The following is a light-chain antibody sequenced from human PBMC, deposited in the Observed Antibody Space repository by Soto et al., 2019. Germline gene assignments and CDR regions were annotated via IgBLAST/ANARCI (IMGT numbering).Light chain of an antibody. J-gene: IGLJ3*02. V-gene: IGLV2-14*01. CDR2: EVR. CDR3: SSYTSISTVV. CDR1: SIDVGGFNY. Sequence: QSVLTQPASVSGSPGQSITISCTGTSIDVGGFNYVSWYQQHPAKAPKLIIYEVRNRPSGVSNRFSGSRSGNTASLTISGLQAEDEADYYCSSYTSISTVVFGGGTKLTVL.